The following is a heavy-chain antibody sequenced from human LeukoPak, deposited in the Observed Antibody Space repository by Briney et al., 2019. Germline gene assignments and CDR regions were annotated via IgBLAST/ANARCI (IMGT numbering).Heavy chain of an antibody. V-gene: IGHV3-72*01. J-gene: IGHJ4*02. CDR3: TRGPPDY. CDR1: GFTFSDHY. Sequence: PGGSLRLSCAASGFTFSDHYMDWVRQAPGKGLEWVGRIRNKPNSYTTEYAASVKGRFTISRDDSKNSLYLQMNSLKTEDMAVYYCTRGPPDYWGRGTLVTVSS. CDR2: IRNKPNSYTT.